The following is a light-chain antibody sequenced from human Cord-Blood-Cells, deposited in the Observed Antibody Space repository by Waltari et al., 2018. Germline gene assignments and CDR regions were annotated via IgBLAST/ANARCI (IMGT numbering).Light chain of an antibody. Sequence: QSALTQPASVSGSPGQSITISCTGTRSDAGGYNYVSWYQQHPGKAPKLMIYDVSNRPSGVSNRFSGSKSGNTASLTISGLQAEDEADYYCSSYTSSSTLPVFGGGTKLTVL. CDR3: SSYTSSSTLPV. CDR2: DVS. V-gene: IGLV2-14*01. CDR1: RSDAGGYNY. J-gene: IGLJ2*01.